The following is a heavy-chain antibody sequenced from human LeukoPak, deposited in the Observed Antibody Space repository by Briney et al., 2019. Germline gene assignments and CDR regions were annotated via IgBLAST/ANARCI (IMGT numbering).Heavy chain of an antibody. CDR1: GYTLTELS. J-gene: IGHJ4*02. CDR3: ARGPHYYDSSGHY. Sequence: GASVKVSCKVSGYTLTELSMHWVRQAPGKGLEWMGGFDPEDGETIYAQKFQGRVTITADESTSTAYMELSSLRSEDTAVYYCARGPHYYDSSGHYWGQGTLVTVSS. V-gene: IGHV1-24*01. D-gene: IGHD3-22*01. CDR2: FDPEDGET.